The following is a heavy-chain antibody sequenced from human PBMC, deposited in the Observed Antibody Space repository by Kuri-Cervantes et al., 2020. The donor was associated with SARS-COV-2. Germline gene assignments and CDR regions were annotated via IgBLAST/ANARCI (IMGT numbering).Heavy chain of an antibody. CDR1: GFTFSSFA. CDR2: ISYDGNNT. J-gene: IGHJ4*02. V-gene: IGHV3-30-3*01. CDR3: ARGSEAGYYYFDY. D-gene: IGHD3-9*01. Sequence: GGSLRLSCAASGFTFSSFAIHWVRQAPGMGLEWVAIISYDGNNTYYADSVKGRFTISRDNAKNSLYLQMNSLRDEDTAVYYCARGSEAGYYYFDYWGQGTLVTVSS.